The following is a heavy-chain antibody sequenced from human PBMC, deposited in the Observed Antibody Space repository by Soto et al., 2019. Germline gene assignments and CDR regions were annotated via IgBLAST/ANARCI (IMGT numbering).Heavy chain of an antibody. D-gene: IGHD2-2*02. Sequence: QITLKESGPTVVKPTQTLTLTCTFSGFSLTTTGVGVGWIRQPPGKALEFLSLIYWDDDTRYSPSLKSRLTITKDWSKTQVVLTMTTMDPVDTATYYCARVGTALRTSFDSWGQGTLVTVSS. CDR2: IYWDDDT. J-gene: IGHJ4*02. CDR3: ARVGTALRTSFDS. CDR1: GFSLTTTGVG. V-gene: IGHV2-5*02.